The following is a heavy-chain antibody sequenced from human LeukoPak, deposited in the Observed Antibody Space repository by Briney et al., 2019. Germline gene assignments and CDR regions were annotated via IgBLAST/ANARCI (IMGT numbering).Heavy chain of an antibody. CDR2: ISWNSGSI. V-gene: IGHV3-9*01. D-gene: IGHD4-17*01. J-gene: IGHJ4*02. CDR3: ARVDSYFGEYAHRYFDY. Sequence: PGGSLRLSCAASGFTFDDYAMHWVRQAPGKGLEWVSGISWNSGSIGYADSVKGRFTISRDNAKNSLYLQMNSLRAEDTAVYYCARVDSYFGEYAHRYFDYWGQGTLVTVSS. CDR1: GFTFDDYA.